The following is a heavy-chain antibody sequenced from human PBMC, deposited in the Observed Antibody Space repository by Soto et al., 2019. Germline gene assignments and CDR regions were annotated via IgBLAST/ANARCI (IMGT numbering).Heavy chain of an antibody. Sequence: QVQLVQSGAEVKKPGASVKVYCKASGYTFTSYFIHWVRQAPGQGLEWMGVFDPSGVATNSAQKFQGRLTMTRDTSTSTVYMDLTSLGSDDTALYYCARVSRGAFDIWGQVTLVTVSS. CDR3: ARVSRGAFDI. CDR2: FDPSGVAT. J-gene: IGHJ3*02. CDR1: GYTFTSYF. V-gene: IGHV1-46*01.